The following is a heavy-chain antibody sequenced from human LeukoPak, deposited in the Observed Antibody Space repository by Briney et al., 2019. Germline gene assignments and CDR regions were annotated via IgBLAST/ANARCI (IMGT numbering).Heavy chain of an antibody. V-gene: IGHV1-18*01. J-gene: IGHJ5*02. D-gene: IGHD2-21*02. CDR2: ISAYNGNT. CDR1: ADIFSSYA. Sequence: ASVKVSCKTSADIFSSYAINWVRQAPGQGLEWMGWISAYNGNTNYAQKLQGRVTMTTDTSTSTAYMELRSLRSDDTAVYYCAREFVVVTGNWFDPWGQGTLVTVSS. CDR3: AREFVVVTGNWFDP.